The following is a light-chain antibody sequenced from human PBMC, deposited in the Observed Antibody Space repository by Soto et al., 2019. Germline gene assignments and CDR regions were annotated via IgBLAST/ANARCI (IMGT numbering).Light chain of an antibody. CDR1: EGISIH. CDR3: QQRSNWPPT. J-gene: IGKJ3*01. Sequence: EILLTQSPATLSLSPGESATLSCRAREGISIHLAWFQQKPGQAPRLLIYDTFNRATGIPARFSGTGSGTDFTLTISSLEPEDFAVYYCQQRSNWPPTFGPGTKVDIK. V-gene: IGKV3-11*01. CDR2: DTF.